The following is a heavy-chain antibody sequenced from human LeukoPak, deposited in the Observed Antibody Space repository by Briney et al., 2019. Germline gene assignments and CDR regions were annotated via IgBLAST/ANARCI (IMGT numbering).Heavy chain of an antibody. V-gene: IGHV3-9*01. J-gene: IGHJ4*02. Sequence: PGGSLRLSCAASGFTFDDYAMHWVRQAPGKGLEWVSGISWNSGCIGYADSVKGRFTISRDNAKNSLYLQMNSLRAEDTALYYCAKEDMTTVTSIVSATYFDYWGQGTLVTVSS. D-gene: IGHD4-11*01. CDR1: GFTFDDYA. CDR2: ISWNSGCI. CDR3: AKEDMTTVTSIVSATYFDY.